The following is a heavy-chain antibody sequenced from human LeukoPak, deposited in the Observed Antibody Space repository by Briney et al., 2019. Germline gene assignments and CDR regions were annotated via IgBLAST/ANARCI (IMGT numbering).Heavy chain of an antibody. CDR3: ARLVATTGRLYFDY. CDR2: IYSGGNT. CDR1: GFTVSSNY. V-gene: IGHV3-53*01. D-gene: IGHD1-1*01. J-gene: IGHJ4*02. Sequence: GGSLRLSCAASGFTVSSNYMGWVRQAQGKGLEYVSVIYSGGNTYYAGSVKGRFTISRDNSKNTGHLQMNSLRAEDTAVFYCARLVATTGRLYFDYWGQGNLVTVSS.